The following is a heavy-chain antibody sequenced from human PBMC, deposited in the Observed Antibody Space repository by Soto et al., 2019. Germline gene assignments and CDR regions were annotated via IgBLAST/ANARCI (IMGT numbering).Heavy chain of an antibody. J-gene: IGHJ6*02. CDR2: IRSKANSYAT. CDR1: GFTFSGSA. Sequence: EVQLVESGGGLVQPGGSLKLSCAASGFTFSGSAMHWVRQASGKGLEWVGRIRSKANSYATAYAASVKGRFTISRDDSKNTAYLQMNSLKTEDTAVYYCTTLRDYYYGMDVWGQGTTVTVSS. CDR3: TTLRDYYYGMDV. V-gene: IGHV3-73*02.